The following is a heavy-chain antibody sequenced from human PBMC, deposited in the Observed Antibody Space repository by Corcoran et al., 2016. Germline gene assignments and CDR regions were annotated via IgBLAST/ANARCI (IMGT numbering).Heavy chain of an antibody. Sequence: QVQLQQSGPGLVKPSQTLSLTCAISGDTVSSNSAGCSWIRQSPSRGLECLGRTYYRSKWYNDYAISVKSRITINPDTSKNQFSLQLNSVTPEDTAVYYCAEGGGAMDVWGQGTTVTVSS. CDR1: GDTVSSNSAG. CDR2: TYYRSKWYN. D-gene: IGHD3-16*01. V-gene: IGHV6-1*01. CDR3: AEGGGAMDV. J-gene: IGHJ6*02.